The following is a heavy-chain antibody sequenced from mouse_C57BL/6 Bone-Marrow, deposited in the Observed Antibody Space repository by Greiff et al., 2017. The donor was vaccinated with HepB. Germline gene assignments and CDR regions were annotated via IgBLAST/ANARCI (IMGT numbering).Heavy chain of an antibody. CDR3: ARDNGNYEFAY. V-gene: IGHV5-4*01. CDR2: ISDGGSYT. J-gene: IGHJ3*01. CDR1: GFTFSSYA. Sequence: EVNVVESGGGLVKPGGSLKLSCAASGFTFSSYAMSWVRQTPEKRLEWVATISDGGSYTYYPDNVKGRFTISRDNAKNNLYLQMSHLKSEDTAMYYCARDNGNYEFAYWGQGTLVTVSA. D-gene: IGHD2-1*01.